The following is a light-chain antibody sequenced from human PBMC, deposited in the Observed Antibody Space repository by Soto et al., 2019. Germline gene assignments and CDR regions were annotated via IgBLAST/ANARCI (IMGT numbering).Light chain of an antibody. Sequence: QSALTQPASVSGSPGQSITISCTGTSSDVGGYSFVSWYQQHPGKAPKLMIYDVTNRPSGVSNRFSGSKSGNTASLTISGLQAEDEADYCCSSYTSSSTLVFGGGTQLTVL. CDR3: SSYTSSSTLV. CDR2: DVT. V-gene: IGLV2-14*01. J-gene: IGLJ2*01. CDR1: SSDVGGYSF.